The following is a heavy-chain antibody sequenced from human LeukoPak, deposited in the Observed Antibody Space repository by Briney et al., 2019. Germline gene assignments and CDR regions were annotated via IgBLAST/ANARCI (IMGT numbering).Heavy chain of an antibody. V-gene: IGHV3-23*01. CDR1: GFTFSSSA. D-gene: IGHD3-22*01. CDR3: AKQTDTTGSRGRAFDI. CDR2: ISASGGST. Sequence: QTGGSLRLSCAASGFTFSSSAMSWVRQVPGKGLEWVSGISASGGSTYYADSMKGRFTISRDNSKNTLFLQMSGLGAEDTAVYYCAKQTDTTGSRGRAFDIWGQGTMVTVSS. J-gene: IGHJ3*02.